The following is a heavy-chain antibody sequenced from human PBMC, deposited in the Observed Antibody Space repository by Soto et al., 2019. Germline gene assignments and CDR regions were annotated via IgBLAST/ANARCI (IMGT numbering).Heavy chain of an antibody. D-gene: IGHD6-13*01. CDR3: ARDQYSSTDNWFDP. V-gene: IGHV4-31*03. CDR1: GGSISSGGYY. J-gene: IGHJ5*02. CDR2: ISYSGST. Sequence: PSETLSLTCTVSGGSISSGGYYWSWIRQHPGTGLEWIGHISYSGSTYYNTSLKSRVTISVDTSRNQFSLKLSSVTAADTAVYYCARDQYSSTDNWFDPWGQGTLVTVSS.